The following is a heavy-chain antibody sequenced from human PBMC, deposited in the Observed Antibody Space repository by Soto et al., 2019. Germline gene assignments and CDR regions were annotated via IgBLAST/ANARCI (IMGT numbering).Heavy chain of an antibody. Sequence: QVQLVESGGGVVQPGRSLRLSCAASGFTFSSYGMHWVRQAPGKGLEWVAVISYDGSNKYYADSVKGRFTISRDNSKNPLYLQMNSLRAEDTAVYYCAKGGMITMIVVVDWYFDLWGRGTLVTVSS. V-gene: IGHV3-30*18. J-gene: IGHJ2*01. CDR1: GFTFSSYG. CDR3: AKGGMITMIVVVDWYFDL. D-gene: IGHD3-22*01. CDR2: ISYDGSNK.